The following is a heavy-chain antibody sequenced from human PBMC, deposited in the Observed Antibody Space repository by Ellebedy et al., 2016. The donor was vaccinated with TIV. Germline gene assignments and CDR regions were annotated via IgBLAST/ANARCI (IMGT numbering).Heavy chain of an antibody. CDR3: AKVLSAVYYYGMDV. CDR1: GFTFDDYT. D-gene: IGHD4/OR15-4a*01. Sequence: GESLKISXAASGFTFDDYTMHWVRQAPGKGLEWVSLISWDGGSTYYADSVKGRFTISRDNSKNTLYLQMNSLRAEDTAVYYCAKVLSAVYYYGMDVWGQGTTVTVSS. J-gene: IGHJ6*02. CDR2: ISWDGGST. V-gene: IGHV3-43*01.